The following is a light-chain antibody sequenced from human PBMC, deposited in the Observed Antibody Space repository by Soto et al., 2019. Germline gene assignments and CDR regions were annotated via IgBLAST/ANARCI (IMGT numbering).Light chain of an antibody. J-gene: IGLJ2*01. V-gene: IGLV1-44*01. CDR1: NSNIGTNT. Sequence: QSVLIQPPSASGTPGQRVTISCAGSNSNIGTNTVNWYQQFPGTAPKLLIYRNNQRPSGVPDRFSGSKSGTSASLAISGLQSEDEAAYYCATWDDSLNGHVVFGGGTKVTVL. CDR3: ATWDDSLNGHVV. CDR2: RNN.